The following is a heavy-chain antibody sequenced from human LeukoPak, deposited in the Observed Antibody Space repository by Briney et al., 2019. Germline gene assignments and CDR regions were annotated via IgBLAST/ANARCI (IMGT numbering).Heavy chain of an antibody. CDR1: GYTFTGYY. V-gene: IGHV1-2*02. D-gene: IGHD3-10*01. CDR3: ARDLGLWVGEGGIDY. CDR2: IGCDSGAT. J-gene: IGHJ4*02. Sequence: ASVKVSCKASGYTFTGYYIHWVRQAPGQGLEWMGWIGCDSGATNYAQKFQGRVTMTRDTSISTAYMELSSLRSDDTAIYYCARDLGLWVGEGGIDYWGQGTLVTVSS.